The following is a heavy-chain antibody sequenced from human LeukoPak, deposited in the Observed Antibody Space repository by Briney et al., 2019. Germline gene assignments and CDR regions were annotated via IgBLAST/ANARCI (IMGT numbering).Heavy chain of an antibody. V-gene: IGHV4-31*03. J-gene: IGHJ4*02. D-gene: IGHD6-19*01. Sequence: PSETLSLTCSVCGGSITRGGYYWSWILQRPGKGLEWIGYTYYSGSTHYNPSLESRVSISVDTSKKQFSLNLSSVTAADTAVYYCASASSGAVAATVLDYWGQGTLVTVAS. CDR1: GGSITRGGYY. CDR3: ASASSGAVAATVLDY. CDR2: TYYSGST.